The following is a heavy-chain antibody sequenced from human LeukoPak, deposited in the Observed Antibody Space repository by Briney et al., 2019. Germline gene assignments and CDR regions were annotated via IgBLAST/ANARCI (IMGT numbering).Heavy chain of an antibody. Sequence: GGSLRLSCAASGFTFSSYSMNWVRQAPGKGLEWVSYISSSSSTIYYADSVKGRFTISRDNAKNSLYLQMNSLRAEDTAVYYCARDRDIVVVPAASVAYYYGMDAWGQGTTVTVSS. D-gene: IGHD2-2*01. J-gene: IGHJ6*02. V-gene: IGHV3-48*01. CDR3: ARDRDIVVVPAASVAYYYGMDA. CDR1: GFTFSSYS. CDR2: ISSSSSTI.